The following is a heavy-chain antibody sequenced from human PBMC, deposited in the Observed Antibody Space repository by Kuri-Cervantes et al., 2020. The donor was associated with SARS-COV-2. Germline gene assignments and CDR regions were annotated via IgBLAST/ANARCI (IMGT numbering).Heavy chain of an antibody. D-gene: IGHD3-10*01. J-gene: IGHJ5*02. Sequence: GGSLKISCAASGFTFSSYSMNWVRQAPGKGLEWVSSISSSSSYIYYADSVKGRFTISRDNAKNSLYLQMNSLRAEDTAVYYCASHRGPNWFDPWGQGTPVTVSS. CDR3: ASHRGPNWFDP. V-gene: IGHV3-21*01. CDR2: ISSSSSYI. CDR1: GFTFSSYS.